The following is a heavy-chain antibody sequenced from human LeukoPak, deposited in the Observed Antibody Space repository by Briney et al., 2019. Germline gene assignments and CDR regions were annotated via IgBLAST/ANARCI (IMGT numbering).Heavy chain of an antibody. Sequence: GGSLRLSCAASGFTFSSYIMNWVRQAPGKGLEWVSAISGSGGSTYYADSVKGRFTISRDNSKNTLYLQMNSLRAEDTAVYYCAKGSYDFWSGYLPGFDPWGQGTLVTVSS. CDR3: AKGSYDFWSGYLPGFDP. D-gene: IGHD3-3*01. J-gene: IGHJ5*02. V-gene: IGHV3-23*01. CDR1: GFTFSSYI. CDR2: ISGSGGST.